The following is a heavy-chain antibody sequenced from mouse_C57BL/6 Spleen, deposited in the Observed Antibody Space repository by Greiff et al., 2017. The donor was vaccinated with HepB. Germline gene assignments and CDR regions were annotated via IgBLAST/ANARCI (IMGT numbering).Heavy chain of an antibody. D-gene: IGHD2-2*01. Sequence: QVQLQQPGAELVKPGASVKMSCKASGYTFTSYWITWVKQRPGQGLEWIGDIYPGSGSTNYNEKFKSKATLTVDTSSSTAYMQLSSLSSEDSAVYYCAREGSMVTTAYWGQGTLVTVSA. J-gene: IGHJ3*01. CDR3: AREGSMVTTAY. CDR1: GYTFTSYW. V-gene: IGHV1-55*01. CDR2: IYPGSGST.